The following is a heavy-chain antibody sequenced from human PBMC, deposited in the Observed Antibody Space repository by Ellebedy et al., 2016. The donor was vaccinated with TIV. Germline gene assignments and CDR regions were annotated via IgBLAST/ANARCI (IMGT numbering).Heavy chain of an antibody. CDR3: AKRDHSDSTTFSPLFSS. J-gene: IGHJ5*02. CDR2: ISAGGDTT. V-gene: IGHV3-23*01. CDR1: GFTFTIYA. D-gene: IGHD2/OR15-2a*01. Sequence: GESLKISCAASGFTFTIYAMTWVRQAPGKGLEWVSLISAGGDTTYYSDSVKGRFTISRDNSKSTLYVQMNSLRVEDTAIYYCAKRDHSDSTTFSPLFSSWGLGTLVIVSS.